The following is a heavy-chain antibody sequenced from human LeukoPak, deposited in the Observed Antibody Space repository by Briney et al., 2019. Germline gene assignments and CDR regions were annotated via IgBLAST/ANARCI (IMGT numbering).Heavy chain of an antibody. V-gene: IGHV4-34*01. D-gene: IGHD3-10*01. CDR3: ARSATSYYYGSGRLTPFDY. Sequence: MPSETLSLTCAVYGGSFSGYYWSWIRQPPGKGLEWIGEINHSGSTNYNPSLKSRVTISVDTSKNQFSLKLSSVTAADTAVYYCARSATSYYYGSGRLTPFDYWGQGTLVTVSS. CDR1: GGSFSGYY. CDR2: INHSGST. J-gene: IGHJ4*02.